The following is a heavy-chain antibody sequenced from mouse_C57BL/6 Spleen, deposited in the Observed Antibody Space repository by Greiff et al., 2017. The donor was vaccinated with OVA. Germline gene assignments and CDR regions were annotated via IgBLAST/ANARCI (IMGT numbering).Heavy chain of an antibody. V-gene: IGHV1-7*01. CDR3: EKDWEKEDCFED. CDR1: GYTFTSYW. CDR2: INPSSGYT. J-gene: IGHJ2*01. Sequence: VQLQQSGAELAKPGASVKMSCKASGYTFTSYWMHWVKQRTGQGLEWIGYINPSSGYTKYNQKFKDKATLTEEKSTRTAYKQLSNLKDEDSAVYYCEKDWEKEDCFEDWGQGTTRTLS. D-gene: IGHD4-1*01.